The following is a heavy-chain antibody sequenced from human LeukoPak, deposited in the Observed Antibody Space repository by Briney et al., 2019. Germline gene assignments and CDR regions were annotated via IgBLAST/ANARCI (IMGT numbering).Heavy chain of an antibody. CDR1: GFTFSSCA. J-gene: IGHJ5*02. CDR3: AKVAAARYFDP. V-gene: IGHV3-23*01. CDR2: ISGSGSST. D-gene: IGHD6-6*01. Sequence: GGFLRLSCAASGFTFSSCAMNWVRLAPGKGLEWVSVISGSGSSTYYAASVKGRFTISRDNSKNTLYLQMNSLRAEDTAVYYCAKVAAARYFDPWGQGTLVTVSS.